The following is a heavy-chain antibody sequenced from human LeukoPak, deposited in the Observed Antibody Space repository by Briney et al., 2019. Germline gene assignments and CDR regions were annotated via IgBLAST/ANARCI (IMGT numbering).Heavy chain of an antibody. CDR3: ARRAGAYSHPYDY. J-gene: IGHJ4*02. Sequence: SGGSLRLSCAASGYTFSSYSMNWVRQAPGKGLQWVSSITSSSSYIYYADSVKGRFTISRDNAKNSLYLQMNSLRAEDTAVYYCARRAGAYSHPYDYWGQGTLVTVSS. D-gene: IGHD4/OR15-4a*01. CDR1: GYTFSSYS. CDR2: ITSSSSYI. V-gene: IGHV3-21*01.